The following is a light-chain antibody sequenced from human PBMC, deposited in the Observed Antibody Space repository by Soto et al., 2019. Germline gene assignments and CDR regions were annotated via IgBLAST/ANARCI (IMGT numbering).Light chain of an antibody. J-gene: IGKJ4*01. CDR1: QSISSY. V-gene: IGKV1-39*01. CDR3: QQSYSTLALT. Sequence: IKMYISLSSLTASVGDRVTITCRASQSISSYLNWYQQKPGKAAKLLIYAASSLQSGVPSRFSGSGSGTDFTLTISSLQPEDFATYYCQQSYSTLALTFGGGTNV. CDR2: AAS.